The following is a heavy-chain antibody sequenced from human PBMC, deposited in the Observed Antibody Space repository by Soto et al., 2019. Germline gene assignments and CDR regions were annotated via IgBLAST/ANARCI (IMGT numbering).Heavy chain of an antibody. D-gene: IGHD1-7*01. Sequence: PGGSLRLSCAASGFTFSNYDMHRVRQATGKGLEWVSGIGTTGDTSYPGSVKGRFTISRENAKNSLYLQMNSLRAGDTAVYYCARGGKAGTTSYWYLDLWGRGTLVTVSS. J-gene: IGHJ2*01. V-gene: IGHV3-13*01. CDR1: GFTFSNYD. CDR3: ARGGKAGTTSYWYLDL. CDR2: IGTTGDT.